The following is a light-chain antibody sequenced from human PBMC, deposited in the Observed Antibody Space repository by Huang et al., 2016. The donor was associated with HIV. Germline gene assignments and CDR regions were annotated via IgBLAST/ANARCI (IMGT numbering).Light chain of an antibody. CDR3: QQYYTYPIT. CDR1: QGISSY. J-gene: IGKJ5*01. V-gene: IGKV1-8*01. Sequence: AIRMTQSPSSFSASTGDRVTITCRASQGISSYLAWFQQKSGKAPKLLIYAASTLQSGVPSRFSGSGSGTEFTLTSSRLQSEDFATYYCQQYYTYPITFDQGTRLEIK. CDR2: AAS.